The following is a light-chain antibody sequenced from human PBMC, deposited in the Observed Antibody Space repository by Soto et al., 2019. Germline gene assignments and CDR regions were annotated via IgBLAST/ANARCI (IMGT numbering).Light chain of an antibody. CDR3: QQYGSSGT. Sequence: EIVMTQSPVTLSVSPEGRATLSCRASQSISDTLAWYQQKPGQAPRLLIYGASNRATGIPDRFSGSGSGTDFTLTISRLEPEDFAVYYCQQYGSSGTFGQGTKVDIK. V-gene: IGKV3-20*01. CDR1: QSISDT. CDR2: GAS. J-gene: IGKJ1*01.